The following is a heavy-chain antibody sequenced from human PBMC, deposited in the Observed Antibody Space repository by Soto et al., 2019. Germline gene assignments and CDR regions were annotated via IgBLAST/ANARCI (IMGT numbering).Heavy chain of an antibody. V-gene: IGHV3-23*01. J-gene: IGHJ5*02. CDR2: LIGGHYGT. CDR3: AKGKSTGDIDWFDP. D-gene: IGHD3-10*01. CDR1: GFTLQNYA. Sequence: GGSLRLSCTASGFTLQNYAMAWVRQAPGKGLEWVSTLIGGHYGTAYSYSVKGRFTVSRDNSKNCLYLQMNSLGVEDTAMYFCAKGKSTGDIDWFDPWGQGSLVTVSA.